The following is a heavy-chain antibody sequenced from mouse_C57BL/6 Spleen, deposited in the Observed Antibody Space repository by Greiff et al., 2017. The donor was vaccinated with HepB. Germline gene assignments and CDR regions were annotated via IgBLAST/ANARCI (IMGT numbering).Heavy chain of an antibody. J-gene: IGHJ3*01. V-gene: IGHV5-17*01. CDR1: GFTFSDYG. D-gene: IGHD1-1*01. CDR3: ERQGYYGSSYEFAY. CDR2: ISSGSSTI. Sequence: EVKLMESGGGLVKPGGSLKLSCAASGFTFSDYGMHWVRQAPEKGLEWVAYISSGSSTIYYADTVKGRFTISRDNAKNTLFLQMTSLRSEDTAMYYCERQGYYGSSYEFAYWGQGTLVTVSA.